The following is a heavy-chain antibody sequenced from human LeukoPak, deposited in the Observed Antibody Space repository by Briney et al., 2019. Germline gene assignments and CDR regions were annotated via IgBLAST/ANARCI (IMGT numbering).Heavy chain of an antibody. Sequence: GGSLRLSCVVSGFTFSSYGMSWVRQTPGKGLEWVSDISDSGAGTYYADSVKGRFTISRDNSKNTVYLQMNSLRAEDTAVYYCARILTGYYDYWGQGTLDTVSS. CDR3: ARILTGYYDY. CDR2: ISDSGAGT. D-gene: IGHD3-9*01. CDR1: GFTFSSYG. V-gene: IGHV3-23*01. J-gene: IGHJ4*02.